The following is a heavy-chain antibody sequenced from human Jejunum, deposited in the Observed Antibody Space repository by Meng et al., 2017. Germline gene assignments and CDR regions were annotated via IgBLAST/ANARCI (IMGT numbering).Heavy chain of an antibody. CDR2: IYWNDDK. CDR1: GFSLSTSGVG. V-gene: IGHV2-5*01. D-gene: IGHD3-22*01. Sequence: SGPTLVKPTQTLTLTCTFSGFSLSTSGVGVGWIRQPPGKALEWLAPIYWNDDKRYSPSLKSRLTITKDTSKNQVVLTMTNMDPVDTATYFCAREHYYDSSGYYSGAYFDYWGQGTLVTVSS. CDR3: AREHYYDSSGYYSGAYFDY. J-gene: IGHJ4*02.